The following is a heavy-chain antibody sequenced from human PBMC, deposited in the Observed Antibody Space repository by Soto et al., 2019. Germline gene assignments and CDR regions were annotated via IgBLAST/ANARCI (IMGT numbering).Heavy chain of an antibody. V-gene: IGHV3-23*01. CDR2: ISGSGGST. CDR3: TRELGY. CDR1: GFTFSNYT. J-gene: IGHJ4*02. Sequence: GGSLRLSCEASGFTFSNYTMSWVRQAPGKGLEWVSDISGSGGSTYYADSVKGRFTISRDNSKNTLYLQMNSLRADDTAVYYCTRELGYWGQGTLVTVSS. D-gene: IGHD3-16*01.